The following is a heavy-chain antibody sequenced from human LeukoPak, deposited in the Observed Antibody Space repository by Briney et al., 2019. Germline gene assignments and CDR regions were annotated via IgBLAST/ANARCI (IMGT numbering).Heavy chain of an antibody. V-gene: IGHV1-69*13. Sequence: SVKVSCKASGGTFSSYAISWVRQAPGQGLEWMGGIIPTFGTASYAQKFQGRVTITADESTSTAYMELSSLRSEDTAVYYCARDTIVGAPSTFVWGQGTTVTVSS. J-gene: IGHJ6*02. CDR2: IIPTFGTA. CDR1: GGTFSSYA. CDR3: ARDTIVGAPSTFV. D-gene: IGHD1-26*01.